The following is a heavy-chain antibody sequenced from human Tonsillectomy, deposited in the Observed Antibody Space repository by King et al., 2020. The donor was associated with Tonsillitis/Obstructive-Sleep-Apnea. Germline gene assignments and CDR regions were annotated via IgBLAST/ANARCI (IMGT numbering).Heavy chain of an antibody. CDR2: ISSNGGST. V-gene: IGHV3-64D*06. J-gene: IGHJ4*02. CDR3: VKDRGGTTSCYDCAFDY. CDR1: GFIFSNYA. D-gene: IGHD2-2*01. Sequence: VQLVESGGGLVQPGGSLRLSCSASGFIFSNYAMHWVRQAPGRGPEYVSAISSNGGSTYYADSVKGRFTISRDNSKNTLFLQMSSLRAEDTAVYYCVKDRGGTTSCYDCAFDYWGQGILVTVSS.